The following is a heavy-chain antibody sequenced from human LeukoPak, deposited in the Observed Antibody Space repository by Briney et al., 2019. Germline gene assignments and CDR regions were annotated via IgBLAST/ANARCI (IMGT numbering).Heavy chain of an antibody. CDR1: GGSFSGYY. CDR3: ARGKTAAGPLGDAFDI. J-gene: IGHJ3*02. Sequence: PSETLSLTCAVYGGSFSGYYRSWIRQPPGKGLEWIGEINHSGSTNYNPSLKSRVTISVDTSKNQFSLKLSSVTAADTAVYYCARGKTAAGPLGDAFDIWDQGTMVTVSS. CDR2: INHSGST. D-gene: IGHD6-13*01. V-gene: IGHV4-34*01.